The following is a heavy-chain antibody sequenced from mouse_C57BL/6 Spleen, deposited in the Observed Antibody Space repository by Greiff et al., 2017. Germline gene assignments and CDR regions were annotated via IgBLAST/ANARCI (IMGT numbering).Heavy chain of an antibody. CDR3: SRGEGHDGYRMDY. J-gene: IGHJ4*01. CDR2: INPSSGYT. D-gene: IGHD2-3*01. CDR1: GYTFTSYW. V-gene: IGHV1-7*01. Sequence: QVQLQQSGAELAKPGASVKLSCKASGYTFTSYWMHWVKQRPGQGLEWIGYINPSSGYTKYNQKFKDKATLTADKSSSTAYMQLSSLTYADSAVDYCSRGEGHDGYRMDYWGQGTSVTVSS.